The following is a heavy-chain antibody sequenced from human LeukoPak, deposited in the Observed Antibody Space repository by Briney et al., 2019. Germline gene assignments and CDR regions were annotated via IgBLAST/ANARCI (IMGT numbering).Heavy chain of an antibody. J-gene: IGHJ4*01. CDR1: GFTFSTYA. CDR2: ITGSGGNT. D-gene: IGHD6-13*01. V-gene: IGHV3-23*01. CDR3: VKGLRYSTNWYEEIDY. Sequence: PGGSLRLSCAASGFTFSTYAMSWVRQAPGKGLEWVSVITGSGGNTYYADSVKGRFTISRDNSKNTLSLQMNSLRAEDTALYFCVKGLRYSTNWYEEIDYWGQGTLVTVSS.